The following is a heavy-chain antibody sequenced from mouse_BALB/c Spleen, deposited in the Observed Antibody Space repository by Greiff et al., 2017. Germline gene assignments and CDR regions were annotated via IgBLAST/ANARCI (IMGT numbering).Heavy chain of an antibody. V-gene: IGHV14-1*02. CDR3: ARGVDGYYPTY. CDR2: IDPENGNT. Sequence: EVQLQQSGAELVRPGASVKLSCKASGYTFTSYWMNWVKQRPEQGLEWIGWIDPENGNTIYDPKFQGKASITADTSSNTAYLQLSSLTSEDTAVYYCARGVDGYYPTYWGQGTLVTVSA. D-gene: IGHD2-3*01. J-gene: IGHJ3*01. CDR1: GYTFTSYW.